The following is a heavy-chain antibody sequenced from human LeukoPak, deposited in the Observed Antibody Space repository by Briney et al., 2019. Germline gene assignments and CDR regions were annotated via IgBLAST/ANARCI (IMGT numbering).Heavy chain of an antibody. V-gene: IGHV4-31*11. CDR2: IYNTGSA. D-gene: IGHD2-2*01. J-gene: IGHJ6*02. CDR1: GGSISSGTHS. Sequence: PSETLSLTCAVSGGSISSGTHSWNWIRQHPGQGLEWIGHIYNTGSAYYNPSLMSRASISIDTSENQFSLKLSSVTAAETAVYFWASTHCASPSCYSCHYSGLDVWGQGTTVIVSS. CDR3: ASTHCASPSCYSCHYSGLDV.